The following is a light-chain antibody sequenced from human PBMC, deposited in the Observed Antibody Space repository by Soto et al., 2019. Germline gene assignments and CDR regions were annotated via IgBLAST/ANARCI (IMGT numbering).Light chain of an antibody. Sequence: EIVLTHSPGTLSVCPGETATLSCRASQSVSTNQLAWYQYKRGQAPRLVFHSATTRATAFPSRFSASGSGTDFTLTISGLQPEDFALYYSQVYRILPWTFGQGTKVDIK. CDR1: QSVSTNQ. J-gene: IGKJ1*01. CDR3: QVYRILPWT. CDR2: SAT. V-gene: IGKV3-20*01.